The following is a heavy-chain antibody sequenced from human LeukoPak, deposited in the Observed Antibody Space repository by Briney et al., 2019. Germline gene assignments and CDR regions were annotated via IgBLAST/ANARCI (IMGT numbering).Heavy chain of an antibody. CDR3: ASARVVDTPMSYYMDV. CDR2: FYYSGNT. CDR1: GGSISSYY. J-gene: IGHJ6*03. Sequence: SETLSLTCTISGGSISSYYWNWIRQPPGKGLEWIGYFYYSGNTNYNTSLKSRLTISLDTSKNQFSLKLSSVTAADTAVYYCASARVVDTPMSYYMDVWGKGTTVTVSS. V-gene: IGHV4-59*01. D-gene: IGHD5-18*01.